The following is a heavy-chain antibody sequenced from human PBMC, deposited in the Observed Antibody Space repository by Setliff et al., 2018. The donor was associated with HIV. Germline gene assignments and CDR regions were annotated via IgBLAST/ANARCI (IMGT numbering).Heavy chain of an antibody. CDR1: GYSISSGYY. V-gene: IGHV4-38-2*01. Sequence: LSLTCAVSGYSISSGYYWGWIRQPPGKGLEWIGSIYHSGSTYYNPSLKSRVTISVDTSKNQFSLKLSSVTAADTAVYYCARLGAGYGWVGAFDIWGQGTMVTVSS. J-gene: IGHJ3*02. CDR2: IYHSGST. D-gene: IGHD5-12*01. CDR3: ARLGAGYGWVGAFDI.